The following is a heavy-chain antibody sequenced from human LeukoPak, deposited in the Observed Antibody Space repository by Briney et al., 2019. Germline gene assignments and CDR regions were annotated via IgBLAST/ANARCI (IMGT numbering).Heavy chain of an antibody. CDR3: ARAISYHDAFDI. Sequence: SETLSLTCSVSGVSISSGSYYWSWIRQPAGNGLEWIGRIYTSGSTNYNPSLKSRVTISVDTSKNQFSLKLSSVTAADTAVYYCARAISYHDAFDIWGQGTMVTVSS. D-gene: IGHD2-2*01. J-gene: IGHJ3*02. CDR2: IYTSGST. CDR1: GVSISSGSYY. V-gene: IGHV4-61*02.